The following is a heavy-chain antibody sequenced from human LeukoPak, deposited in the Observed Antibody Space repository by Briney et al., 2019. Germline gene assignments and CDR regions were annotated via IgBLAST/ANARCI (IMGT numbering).Heavy chain of an antibody. CDR1: GFTFSSYS. CDR2: ISSSSSYI. J-gene: IGHJ3*02. Sequence: GGSLRLSCAASGFTFSSYSMNWVRQAPGKGLEWVSSISSSSSYIYYADSVKGRFTISRDNAKNSLYLQMNSLRAEDTAVYYCARTSPWCSSTSCFQAFDIWGQGTMVTISS. V-gene: IGHV3-21*01. CDR3: ARTSPWCSSTSCFQAFDI. D-gene: IGHD2-2*01.